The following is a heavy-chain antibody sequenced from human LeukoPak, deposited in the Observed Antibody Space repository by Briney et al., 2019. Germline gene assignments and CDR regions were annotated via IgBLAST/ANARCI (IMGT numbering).Heavy chain of an antibody. V-gene: IGHV3-64D*06. J-gene: IGHJ4*02. D-gene: IGHD4/OR15-4a*01. Sequence: PGGSLRLSCSASGFIFSSYAMHWVRQAPGKGLEFVSGISSNGGSTYYADSVKARFTMSRDNSKSALYLQMSSLRAEDTAVYYCVKRLNNYFDYWGQGTLVTVSS. CDR1: GFIFSSYA. CDR3: VKRLNNYFDY. CDR2: ISSNGGST.